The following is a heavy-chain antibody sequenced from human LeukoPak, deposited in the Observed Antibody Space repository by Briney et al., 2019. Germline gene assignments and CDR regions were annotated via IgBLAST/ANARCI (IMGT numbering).Heavy chain of an antibody. D-gene: IGHD3-3*01. Sequence: GFSVEVSCKASGGTFSSYAISWVRQAPGQGLEWMGGIIPIFGTANYAQKFQGRVTITTDESTSTAYMELSSLRSEDTAVYYCARNWVTISDVAFDIWGQGTMVTVSS. V-gene: IGHV1-69*05. CDR2: IIPIFGTA. J-gene: IGHJ3*02. CDR1: GGTFSSYA. CDR3: ARNWVTISDVAFDI.